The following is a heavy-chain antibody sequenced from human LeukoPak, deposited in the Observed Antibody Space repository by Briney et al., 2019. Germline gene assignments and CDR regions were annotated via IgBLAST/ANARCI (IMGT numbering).Heavy chain of an antibody. D-gene: IGHD1-1*01. CDR1: GGSFSGYY. CDR3: ATLTTPGWFNP. Sequence: SETLSLTCAVYGGSFSGYYWSWIRQPPGKGLEWIGEINHSGSTNYNPSLKSRVTISVDTSKNQFSLKLSSVTAADTAVYYCATLTTPGWFNPWGQGTLVTVSS. CDR2: INHSGST. V-gene: IGHV4-34*01. J-gene: IGHJ5*02.